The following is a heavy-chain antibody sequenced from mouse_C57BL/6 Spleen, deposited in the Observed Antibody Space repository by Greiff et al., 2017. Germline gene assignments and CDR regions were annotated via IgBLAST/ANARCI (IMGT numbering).Heavy chain of an antibody. V-gene: IGHV1-69*01. J-gene: IGHJ2*01. CDR3: ARSFYD. CDR2: IDPSDSYT. D-gene: IGHD2-3*01. CDR1: GYTFTSYW. Sequence: QVQLKQPGAELVMPGASVKLSCKASGYTFTSYWMHWVKQRPGQGLEWIGEIDPSDSYTNYNQKFKGKSTLTVDKSSSTAYMQLSSLTSEDSAVYYCARSFYDWGQGTTLTVSS.